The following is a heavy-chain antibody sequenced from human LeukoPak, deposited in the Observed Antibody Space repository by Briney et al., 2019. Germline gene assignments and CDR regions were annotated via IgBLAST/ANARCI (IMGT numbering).Heavy chain of an antibody. CDR2: IYHSGST. D-gene: IGHD3-10*01. CDR3: ARHSGAQGFDY. Sequence: SETLSLTCAVSGGSISSSNLWSWVRQPPGKGLEWIGEIYHSGSTNYNPSLKSRVTISVDTSKNQFSLKLSSVTAADTAVYYCARHSGAQGFDYWGQGTQVTVSS. J-gene: IGHJ4*02. V-gene: IGHV4-4*02. CDR1: GGSISSSNL.